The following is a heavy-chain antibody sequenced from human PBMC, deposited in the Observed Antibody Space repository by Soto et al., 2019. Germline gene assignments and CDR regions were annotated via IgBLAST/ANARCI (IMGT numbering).Heavy chain of an antibody. Sequence: SETLSLTCTVSGGSISSSSYYWGWIRQPPGKGLEWIGSIYYSGSTYYNPSLKSRVTISVDTSKNQFSLKLSSVTAADTAVYYCARHGNPPLIAVAGYNWFDPWGQGTLVTVSS. CDR1: GGSISSSSYY. V-gene: IGHV4-39*01. CDR3: ARHGNPPLIAVAGYNWFDP. CDR2: IYYSGST. J-gene: IGHJ5*02. D-gene: IGHD6-19*01.